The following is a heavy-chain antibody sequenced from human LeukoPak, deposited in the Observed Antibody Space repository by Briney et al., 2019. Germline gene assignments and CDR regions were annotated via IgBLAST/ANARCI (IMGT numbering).Heavy chain of an antibody. V-gene: IGHV4-30-2*05. CDR2: IYHSGST. CDR1: GGSISSGGYS. Sequence: SQTLSLTCAVSGGSISSGGYSWSWIRQPPGKGLEWIGYIYHSGSTYYNPSLKSRVTISVDTSKNQFSLKLSSVTAADTAVYYCARDHVAGIDHYWGQGTLVTVSS. J-gene: IGHJ4*02. D-gene: IGHD6-19*01. CDR3: ARDHVAGIDHY.